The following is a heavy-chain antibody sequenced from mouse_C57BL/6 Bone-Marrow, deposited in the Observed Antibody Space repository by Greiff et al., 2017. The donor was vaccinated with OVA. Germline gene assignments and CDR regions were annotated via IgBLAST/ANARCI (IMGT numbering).Heavy chain of an antibody. CDR3: AGGWAWFAY. V-gene: IGHV1-64*01. D-gene: IGHD3-3*01. Sequence: VQLQQPGAELVKPGASVKLSCTASGYTFTSYWMHWVKQRPGQGLEWIGMIHPNSGSTNYTEKFKSKATLTVDKSSSTAYMQLSSLTSEDAAVYYCAGGWAWFAYWGQGTLVTVSA. CDR1: GYTFTSYW. CDR2: IHPNSGST. J-gene: IGHJ3*01.